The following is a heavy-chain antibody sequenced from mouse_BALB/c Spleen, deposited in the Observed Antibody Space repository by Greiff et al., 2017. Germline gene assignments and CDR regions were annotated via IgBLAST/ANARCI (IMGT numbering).Heavy chain of an antibody. Sequence: VQLQQSGAELVKPGASVKLSCKASGYTFTSYYMYWVKQRPGQGLEWIGGINPSNGGTNFNEKFKSKATLTVDKSSSTAYMQLSSLTSEDSAVYYCTRRIYDGYSFDYWGQGTTLTVSS. V-gene: IGHV1S81*02. CDR3: TRRIYDGYSFDY. J-gene: IGHJ2*01. CDR2: INPSNGGT. D-gene: IGHD2-3*01. CDR1: GYTFTSYY.